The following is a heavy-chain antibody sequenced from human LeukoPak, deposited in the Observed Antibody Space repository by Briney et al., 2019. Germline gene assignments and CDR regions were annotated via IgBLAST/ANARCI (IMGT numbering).Heavy chain of an antibody. V-gene: IGHV3-21*01. CDR1: GFTFSGYV. D-gene: IGHD3-10*01. J-gene: IGHJ5*02. CDR3: ARGPQFSGPGWFDP. Sequence: GGSLRLSFAASGFTFSGYVMTWVRQAPGKGLECVSSITFSSSHIYYADSVKGRFTISRDNTKDSLYLQMNSLRAEDTAIYYCARGPQFSGPGWFDPWGQGTLVTVSS. CDR2: ITFSSSHI.